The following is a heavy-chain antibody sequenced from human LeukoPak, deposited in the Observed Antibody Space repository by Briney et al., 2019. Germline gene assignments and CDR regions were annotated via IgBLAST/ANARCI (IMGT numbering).Heavy chain of an antibody. Sequence: GESLKISCKGSGYSFTSYWIGWVRQMPGKGLEWMGIIYPGDSDTRYSPSSQGQVTISADKSISTAYLQWSSLKASDTAMYYCARHRQWLGDAFDIWGQGTMVTVSS. V-gene: IGHV5-51*01. CDR2: IYPGDSDT. CDR3: ARHRQWLGDAFDI. CDR1: GYSFTSYW. J-gene: IGHJ3*02. D-gene: IGHD6-19*01.